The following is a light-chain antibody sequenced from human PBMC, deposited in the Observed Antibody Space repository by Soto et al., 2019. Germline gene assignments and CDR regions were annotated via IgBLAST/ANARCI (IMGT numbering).Light chain of an antibody. J-gene: IGKJ1*01. CDR3: QEADGFPWR. Sequence: DIQMTQSPSSVSASVGDSVTMTCRASQGITNGLAWYQQKPGKAPKPLIYGASSLQSGVPSRFSGGGSGTEFILTISGLQTEDFATYFCQEADGFPWRFGHGTRVVMK. CDR2: GAS. V-gene: IGKV1-12*02. CDR1: QGITNG.